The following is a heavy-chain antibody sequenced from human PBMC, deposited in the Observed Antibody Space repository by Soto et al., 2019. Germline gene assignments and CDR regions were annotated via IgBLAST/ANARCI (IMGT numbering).Heavy chain of an antibody. J-gene: IGHJ4*02. V-gene: IGHV3-23*01. CDR3: AKDPLAARRPYYFDY. D-gene: IGHD6-6*01. Sequence: GGSLRLSCAASGFTFSSYAMSWVRQAPGKGLEWVSAISGSGGSTYYADSVKGRFTISRDNSKNTLYLQMNSLRAEDTAVYYCAKDPLAARRPYYFDYWGQGTLVTVSS. CDR2: ISGSGGST. CDR1: GFTFSSYA.